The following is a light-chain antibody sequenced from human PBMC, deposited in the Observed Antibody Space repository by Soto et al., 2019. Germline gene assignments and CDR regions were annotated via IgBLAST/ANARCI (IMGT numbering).Light chain of an antibody. CDR2: DVS. CDR3: SSYTSSSTLLYV. J-gene: IGLJ1*01. Sequence: QSALTQPASVSGSPGQSITISCTGTSSDVGGYNYVSWYQQHPGKAPKLMIYDVSNRPSGVSNRFSGYKSGNTASLTISGLQAKDGAACSCSSYTSSSTLLYVFGTGTKVTVL. V-gene: IGLV2-14*01. CDR1: SSDVGGYNY.